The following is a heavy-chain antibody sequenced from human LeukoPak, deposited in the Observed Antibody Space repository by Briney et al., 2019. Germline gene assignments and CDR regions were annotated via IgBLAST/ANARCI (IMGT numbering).Heavy chain of an antibody. D-gene: IGHD3-10*01. CDR2: TSGSGGST. CDR1: GFTFSSYA. V-gene: IGHV3-23*01. CDR3: AKDLAKWITMVRGVITLFDY. J-gene: IGHJ4*02. Sequence: PGGSLRLSCAASGFTFSSYAMSWVRQAPGKGLEWVSATSGSGGSTYYADSVKGRFTISRDNSKNTLYLQMNSLRAEDTAVYYCAKDLAKWITMVRGVITLFDYWGQGTLVTVSS.